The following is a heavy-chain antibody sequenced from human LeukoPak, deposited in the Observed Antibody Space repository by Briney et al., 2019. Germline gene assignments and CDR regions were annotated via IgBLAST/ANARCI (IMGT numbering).Heavy chain of an antibody. Sequence: GGSLRLSCAASGFTFSSYAMHWVRQAPGKGLEWVAVISYDGSNKYYADSVKGRFTISRDNSKNTLYLQMNSLRAEDTAVYYCAKKAPVGATPDYWGQGTLVTVSS. J-gene: IGHJ4*02. V-gene: IGHV3-30*04. CDR3: AKKAPVGATPDY. CDR2: ISYDGSNK. CDR1: GFTFSSYA. D-gene: IGHD1-26*01.